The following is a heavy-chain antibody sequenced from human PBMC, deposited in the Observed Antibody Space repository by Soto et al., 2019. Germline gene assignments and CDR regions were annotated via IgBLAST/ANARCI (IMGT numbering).Heavy chain of an antibody. CDR1: GDSISNGDYY. V-gene: IGHV4-30-4*01. J-gene: IGHJ4*02. D-gene: IGHD5-12*01. Sequence: SETLSLTXTVSGDSISNGDYYWTWIRQPPGKGLEWIGYIFYSGITFQKPALKSRVTISRDTSKNQFSLRLKSVTAADTALYYCARGRDGYNSFSFDSWGQGTRVTVSS. CDR3: ARGRDGYNSFSFDS. CDR2: IFYSGIT.